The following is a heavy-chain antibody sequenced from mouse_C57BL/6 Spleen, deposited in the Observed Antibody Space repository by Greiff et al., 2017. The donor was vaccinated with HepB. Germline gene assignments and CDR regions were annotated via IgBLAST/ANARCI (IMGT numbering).Heavy chain of an antibody. J-gene: IGHJ4*01. V-gene: IGHV1-80*01. CDR1: GYAFSSYW. CDR3: ARSLTGTGYYAMDY. D-gene: IGHD4-1*01. CDR2: IYPGDGDT. Sequence: LEESGAELVKPGASVKISCKASGYAFSSYWMNWVKQRPGKGLEWIRQIYPGDGDTNYNGKFKGKATLTADKSSSTAYMQLSSLTSEDSAVYFCARSLTGTGYYAMDYWGQGTSVTVSS.